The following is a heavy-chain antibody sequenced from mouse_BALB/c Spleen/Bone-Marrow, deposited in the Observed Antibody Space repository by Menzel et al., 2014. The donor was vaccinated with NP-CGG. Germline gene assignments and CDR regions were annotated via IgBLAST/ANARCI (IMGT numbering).Heavy chain of an antibody. D-gene: IGHD2-4*01. CDR1: GFSLTNYG. Sequence: QVHVKQSGPGLVQPSQSLSISCTVSGFSLTNYGVHWVRQSPGQGLEWLGVIWSGERTDYNAAFISRLSISEDNSKSQVFFKMNSLQPNDTAIYYCARMREDYDGFAYWGQGTLVTVSA. V-gene: IGHV2-2*02. CDR2: IWSGERT. J-gene: IGHJ3*01. CDR3: ARMREDYDGFAY.